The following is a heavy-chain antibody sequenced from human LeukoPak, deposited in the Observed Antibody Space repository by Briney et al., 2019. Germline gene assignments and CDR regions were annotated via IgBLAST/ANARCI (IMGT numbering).Heavy chain of an antibody. CDR3: ARVMSVGIAVADPFDY. J-gene: IGHJ4*02. V-gene: IGHV1-18*01. D-gene: IGHD6-19*01. Sequence: ASVKVSCKASGYTSTSYGISWVRQAPGQGLEWMGWISAYNGNTNYAQKLQGRVTMTTDTSTSTAYMELRSLTSDDTAVYYCARVMSVGIAVADPFDYWGQGTLVTVSS. CDR1: GYTSTSYG. CDR2: ISAYNGNT.